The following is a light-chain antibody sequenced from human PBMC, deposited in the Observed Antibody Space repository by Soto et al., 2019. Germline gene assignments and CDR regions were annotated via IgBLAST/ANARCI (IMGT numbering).Light chain of an antibody. V-gene: IGLV2-14*01. Sequence: QSALTQPASVSGSPGQSITISCTGTSSDVGGYNYVSWYQQHPGKAPKLMIYEVSNRPSGVSSRFSGSKSGNTASLTISGLQAEDEADYYCSSYVGSSTYVFGTGTKVTV. CDR1: SSDVGGYNY. J-gene: IGLJ1*01. CDR3: SSYVGSSTYV. CDR2: EVS.